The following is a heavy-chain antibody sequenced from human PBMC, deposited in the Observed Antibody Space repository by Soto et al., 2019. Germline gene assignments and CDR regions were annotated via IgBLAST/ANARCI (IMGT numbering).Heavy chain of an antibody. CDR2: INPGSGST. Sequence: QVQLVQSGAEVKKPGASVKLSCRTSGYTFTHYYIHWVRQAPGQGLEWLAIINPGSGSTNYAQDFKGRVTLTMDTSTTTVYMELSGLRAEDTAIFYCARDLAAGDHWGQGTLVTVSS. CDR1: GYTFTHYY. CDR3: ARDLAAGDH. D-gene: IGHD6-13*01. J-gene: IGHJ4*02. V-gene: IGHV1-46*01.